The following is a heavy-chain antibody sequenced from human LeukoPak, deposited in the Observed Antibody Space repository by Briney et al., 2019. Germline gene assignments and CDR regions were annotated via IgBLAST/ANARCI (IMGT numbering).Heavy chain of an antibody. J-gene: IGHJ4*02. D-gene: IGHD6-13*01. V-gene: IGHV4-61*01. Sequence: PSETLSLTCTVSGGSVSSGSYYWSWIRQPPGKGLEWIGYIYYSGSTNYNPSLKSRVTISVDTSKNQFSLKLSSVTAADTAVYYCARFFRRWQQLGGQLDYWGQGTLVTVSS. CDR1: GGSVSSGSYY. CDR3: ARFFRRWQQLGGQLDY. CDR2: IYYSGST.